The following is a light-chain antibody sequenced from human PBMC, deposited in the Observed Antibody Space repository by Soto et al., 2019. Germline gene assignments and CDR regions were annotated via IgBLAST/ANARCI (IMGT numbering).Light chain of an antibody. Sequence: DIQMTQSPSSVSASVGDIVTITCRAIQSISNYLAWYQHKPGKAPKLLIYAASALQSGVPLRFSGSGSGTDFTLTISSLQPEDFATYFCQQAHIVPFTFGQGTRLEIK. CDR1: QSISNY. CDR3: QQAHIVPFT. CDR2: AAS. J-gene: IGKJ5*01. V-gene: IGKV1D-12*01.